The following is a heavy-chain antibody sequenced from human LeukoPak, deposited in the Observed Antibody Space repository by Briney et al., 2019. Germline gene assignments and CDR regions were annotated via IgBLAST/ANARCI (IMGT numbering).Heavy chain of an antibody. Sequence: GASVKVSCKASGYTFTSYAMHWVRQAPGQRLGWMGWINAGNGNTKYSQKFQGRVTITRDTSASTAYMELSSLRSEDTAVYYCARGPDFDWPMRPFDYWGQGTLVTVSS. CDR3: ARGPDFDWPMRPFDY. D-gene: IGHD3-9*01. V-gene: IGHV1-3*01. CDR1: GYTFTSYA. CDR2: INAGNGNT. J-gene: IGHJ4*02.